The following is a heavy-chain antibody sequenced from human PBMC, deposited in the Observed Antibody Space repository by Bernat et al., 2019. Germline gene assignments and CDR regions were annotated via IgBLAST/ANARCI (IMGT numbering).Heavy chain of an antibody. D-gene: IGHD3-10*01. CDR1: GFTFSSYA. J-gene: IGHJ4*02. Sequence: VQLVESGGGVVQPGRSLRLSCAASGFTFSSYAMSWVRQAPGKGLKWVSAISGSGGSTYYADSVKGRFTISRDNSKNTLYLQMNSLRAEDTAVYYCAKDLRDYYGSGSSSDWGQGTLVTVSS. CDR3: AKDLRDYYGSGSSSD. V-gene: IGHV3-23*04. CDR2: ISGSGGST.